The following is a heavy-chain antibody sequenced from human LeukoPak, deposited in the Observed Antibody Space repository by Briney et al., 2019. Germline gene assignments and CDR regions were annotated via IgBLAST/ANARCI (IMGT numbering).Heavy chain of an antibody. CDR1: GFTLSNYA. CDR2: IHYNGDST. J-gene: IGHJ4*02. V-gene: IGHV3-23*01. CDR3: AKVIREVDISHDY. Sequence: GGSLRLSCAASGFTLSNYAMSWVRQAPEKGLEWVSSIHYNGDSTYYADSVKGRFTISRDNSKNTLYLQMNSLRVEDTAVYYCAKVIREVDISHDYWGQGALVAVSS. D-gene: IGHD3-10*01.